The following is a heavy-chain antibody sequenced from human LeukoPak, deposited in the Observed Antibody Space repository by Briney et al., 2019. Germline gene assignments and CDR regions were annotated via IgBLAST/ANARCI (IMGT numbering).Heavy chain of an antibody. CDR3: ARRYYDFWSGPLDY. CDR1: GGSFSGYY. CDR2: IDHSGST. D-gene: IGHD3-3*01. Sequence: SETLSLTCAVYGGSFSGYYWSWIRQPPGKGLEWIGEIDHSGSTNYNPSLKSRVTISVDTSKNQFSLKLSSVTAADTAVYYCARRYYDFWSGPLDYWGQGTLVTVSS. V-gene: IGHV4-34*01. J-gene: IGHJ4*02.